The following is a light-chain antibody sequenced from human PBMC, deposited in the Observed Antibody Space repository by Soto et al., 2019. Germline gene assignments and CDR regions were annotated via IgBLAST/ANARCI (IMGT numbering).Light chain of an antibody. CDR2: KVS. J-gene: IGKJ4*01. V-gene: IGKV2-30*01. Sequence: DVVMTQSPLSLPVTLGQPASISCRSSQSLVYSDGNTYLNWFHQRPGQSPRRLIYKVSNRDSGVPGRFSGSGSGTDFKLKISRVEAEDVGVYYCMQGTYWPRLTFGGGTKVEIK. CDR1: QSLVYSDGNTY. CDR3: MQGTYWPRLT.